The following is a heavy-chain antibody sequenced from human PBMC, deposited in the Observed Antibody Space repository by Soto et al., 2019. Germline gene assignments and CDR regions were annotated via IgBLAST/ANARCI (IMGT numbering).Heavy chain of an antibody. J-gene: IGHJ4*02. CDR2: ISYDGSNK. Sequence: GGSLRLSCAASGFTFSSYAMHWVRQAPGKGLEWVAVISYDGSNKYYADSVKGRFTISRDNSKNTLYLQMNSLRAEDTAVYYCARDHGRDSGYDIIFDYWGQGTLVTLSS. V-gene: IGHV3-30-3*01. CDR1: GFTFSSYA. CDR3: ARDHGRDSGYDIIFDY. D-gene: IGHD5-12*01.